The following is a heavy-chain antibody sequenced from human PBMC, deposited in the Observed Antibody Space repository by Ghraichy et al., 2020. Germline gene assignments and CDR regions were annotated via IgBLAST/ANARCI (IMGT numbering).Heavy chain of an antibody. J-gene: IGHJ4*02. CDR1: GGSFSGYY. CDR2: INHSGST. CDR3: ARVSSSGWYWVY. D-gene: IGHD6-19*01. V-gene: IGHV4-34*01. Sequence: ETLSLTCAVYGGSFSGYYWSWIRQPPGKGLEWIGEINHSGSTNYNPSLKSRVTISVDTSKNQFSLKLSSVTAADTAVYYCARVSSSGWYWVYWGQGTLVTVSS.